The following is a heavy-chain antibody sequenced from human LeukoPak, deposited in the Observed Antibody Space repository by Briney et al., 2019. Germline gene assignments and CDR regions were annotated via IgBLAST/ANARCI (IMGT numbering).Heavy chain of an antibody. Sequence: GGSLRLSCAASGFTFSSYTLHWVRQAPGKGLEWVAVISYDGSNKYYAASVKGRFSISRDNSKNTLYLQMNSLRAEDTAVYYCAREDGDYKYFDYWGQGTLVTVSS. V-gene: IGHV3-30-3*01. D-gene: IGHD4-17*01. CDR1: GFTFSSYT. J-gene: IGHJ4*02. CDR3: AREDGDYKYFDY. CDR2: ISYDGSNK.